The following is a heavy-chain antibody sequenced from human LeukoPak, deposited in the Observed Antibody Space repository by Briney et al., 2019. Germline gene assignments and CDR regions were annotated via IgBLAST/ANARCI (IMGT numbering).Heavy chain of an antibody. J-gene: IGHJ6*02. CDR2: IYPGDSDT. D-gene: IGHD3-3*01. Sequence: GESLKISCKGSGYSFTSYWIGWVRQMPGKGLEWMGIIYPGDSDTRYSPSFQGQVTISADKSISTAYLQWSSLKASDTAMYYCARAVGGPYYYYYGMDVWGQGTTVTVSS. CDR3: ARAVGGPYYYYYGMDV. CDR1: GYSFTSYW. V-gene: IGHV5-51*01.